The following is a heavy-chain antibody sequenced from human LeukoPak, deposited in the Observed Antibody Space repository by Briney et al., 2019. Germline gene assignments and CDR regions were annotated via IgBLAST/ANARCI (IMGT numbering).Heavy chain of an antibody. CDR3: ARGVITVPGPLDY. V-gene: IGHV3-53*01. Sequence: GGSLRLSCAASGFTVSSNCMSWVRQAPGKGLEWVSVIYSGGSTYYADSVQGRFTISRDNSQNTLYLQMNSLRAEDTARYYCARGVITVPGPLDYWGQGTLVTVSS. J-gene: IGHJ4*02. CDR2: IYSGGST. D-gene: IGHD6-19*01. CDR1: GFTVSSNC.